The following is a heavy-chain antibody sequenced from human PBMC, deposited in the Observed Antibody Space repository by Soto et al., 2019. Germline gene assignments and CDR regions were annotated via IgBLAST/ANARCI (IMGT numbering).Heavy chain of an antibody. J-gene: IGHJ4*02. CDR2: IYYSGST. Sequence: SLTCTVSGGSISSYYWSWIRQPPGKGLEWIGYIYYSGSTNYNPSLKSRVTISVDTSKNQFSLKLSSVTAADTAVYYCARWGYDILTDGSGDYFDYWGQGTLVTVSS. CDR3: ARWGYDILTDGSGDYFDY. D-gene: IGHD3-9*01. CDR1: GGSISSYY. V-gene: IGHV4-59*01.